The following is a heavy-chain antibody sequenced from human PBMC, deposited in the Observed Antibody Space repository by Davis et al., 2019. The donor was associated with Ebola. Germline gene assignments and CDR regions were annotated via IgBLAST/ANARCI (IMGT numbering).Heavy chain of an antibody. CDR2: ISPHNGYT. D-gene: IGHD4-23*01. V-gene: IGHV1-18*04. Sequence: ASVKVSCKASGYTFTRYYMHWVRQAPGQGLEWMGWISPHNGYTYYAQKFQGRVTMTTDTSTRTAYMELRSLRSDDTAVYYCARVPDSGGHYYYFDYWGQGTLVTVSS. J-gene: IGHJ4*02. CDR1: GYTFTRYY. CDR3: ARVPDSGGHYYYFDY.